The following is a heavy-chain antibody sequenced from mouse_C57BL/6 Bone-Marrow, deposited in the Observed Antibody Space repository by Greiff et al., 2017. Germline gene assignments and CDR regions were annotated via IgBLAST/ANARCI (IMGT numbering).Heavy chain of an antibody. J-gene: IGHJ2*01. V-gene: IGHV5-4*01. CDR3: ARDRYYYGSSLYFDY. CDR2: ISDGGSYT. CDR1: GFTFSSYA. D-gene: IGHD1-1*01. Sequence: EVQLVESGGGLVKPGGSLKLSCAASGFTFSSYAMSWVRQTPEKRLEWVATISDGGSYTYYPDNVKGRFTISRDNAKNNLYLQMSHLKSEDTAMYYCARDRYYYGSSLYFDYWGQGTTLTVSS.